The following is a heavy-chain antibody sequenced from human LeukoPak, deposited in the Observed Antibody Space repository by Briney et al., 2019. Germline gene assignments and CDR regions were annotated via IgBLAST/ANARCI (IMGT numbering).Heavy chain of an antibody. D-gene: IGHD3-22*01. V-gene: IGHV3-33*01. CDR3: ARAYSGYCDY. CDR1: GFTFSSYG. J-gene: IGHJ4*02. Sequence: TGGSLRLSGAASGFTFSSYGMHWVRQAPGKGLEWVAVIWYDGSNKYYADSVKGRFTISRDNSKNTLYLQMNSLRGEDTAVYYCARAYSGYCDYWGQGTLVTVSS. CDR2: IWYDGSNK.